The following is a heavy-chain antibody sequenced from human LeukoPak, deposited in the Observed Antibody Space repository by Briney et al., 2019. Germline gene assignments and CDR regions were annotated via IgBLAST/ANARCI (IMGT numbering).Heavy chain of an antibody. V-gene: IGHV3-30*18. J-gene: IGHJ3*02. CDR3: AKDQNYGSEEPDAFDI. D-gene: IGHD3-10*01. Sequence: GGSLRLSCAASGFTFSSYGMHWVRQAPGKGLEWVAVISYDGSNKYYADSVKGRFTISRDNSKNTLYLQMNSLRAEDTAVYYCAKDQNYGSEEPDAFDIWGQGTMVTVSS. CDR2: ISYDGSNK. CDR1: GFTFSSYG.